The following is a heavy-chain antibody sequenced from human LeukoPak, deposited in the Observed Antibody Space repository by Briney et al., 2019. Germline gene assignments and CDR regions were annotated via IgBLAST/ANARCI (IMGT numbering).Heavy chain of an antibody. Sequence: SETLSLTCAVSGYSISSGYYWGWIRQPPGKGLEWIGRIYTSGSTNYNPSLKSRVTMSVDTSKNQFSLKLSSVTAADTAVYYCARDEVAYSSDAFDIWGQGTMATVSS. CDR1: GYSISSGYY. V-gene: IGHV4-38-2*02. CDR2: IYTSGST. CDR3: ARDEVAYSSDAFDI. J-gene: IGHJ3*02. D-gene: IGHD5-18*01.